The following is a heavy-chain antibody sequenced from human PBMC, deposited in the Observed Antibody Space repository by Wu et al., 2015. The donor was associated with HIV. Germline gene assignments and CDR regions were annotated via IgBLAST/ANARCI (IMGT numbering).Heavy chain of an antibody. Sequence: VQLVQSGSEVKTPGASVKVSCTTSGYTFTNYYTHWVRQAPGQTLEWIGWINPQNGGTNYAQKFHDRVTVTTDTSANTAYMGLSGLTSDDTAVYFCVRDAGPVDFDYWGQGTLVTVSS. J-gene: IGHJ4*02. D-gene: IGHD2-2*01. CDR3: VRDAGPVDFDY. V-gene: IGHV1-2*02. CDR2: INPQNGGT. CDR1: GYTFTNYY.